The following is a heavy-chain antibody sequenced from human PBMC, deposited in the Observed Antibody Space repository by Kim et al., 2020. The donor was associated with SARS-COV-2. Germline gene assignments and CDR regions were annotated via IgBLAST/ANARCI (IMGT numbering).Heavy chain of an antibody. CDR1: GYTFTSYG. J-gene: IGHJ6*02. CDR2: ISAYNGNT. Sequence: ASVKVSCKASGYTFTSYGISWVRQAPGQGLEWMGWISAYNGNTNYAQKLQGRVTMTTDTSTSTAYMELRSLRSDDTAVYYCARETRLAVAGTLNYYYNGMDVWGQGTTVTVSS. D-gene: IGHD6-19*01. CDR3: ARETRLAVAGTLNYYYNGMDV. V-gene: IGHV1-18*01.